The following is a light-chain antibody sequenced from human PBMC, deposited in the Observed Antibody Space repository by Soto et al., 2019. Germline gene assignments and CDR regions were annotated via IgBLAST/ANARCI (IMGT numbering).Light chain of an antibody. Sequence: QSVLTQPASVSGSPGQSIAISCTGTSSDVGGYYSVSWYQQHPGKAPKLVIYDVSNRPSGVSNRFSGSKSGNTASLTISGLQAEDEADYYCSSYTSSSTRVFGVGTKLTVL. CDR3: SSYTSSSTRV. CDR1: SSDVGGYYS. V-gene: IGLV2-14*01. CDR2: DVS. J-gene: IGLJ2*01.